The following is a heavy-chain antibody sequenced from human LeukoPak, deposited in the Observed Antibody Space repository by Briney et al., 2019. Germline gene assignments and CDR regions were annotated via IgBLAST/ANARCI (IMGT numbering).Heavy chain of an antibody. CDR1: GGSISSYY. J-gene: IGHJ4*02. V-gene: IGHV4-59*01. CDR3: ARGADSSGYYSIFYFDY. D-gene: IGHD3-22*01. Sequence: PSETLSLTCTVSGGSISSYYWNWIRQPPGKGLEWIGYIYYSGSTNYNPSLKSRVTISVDTSKNQFSLRLSSVTAADTAVYYCARGADSSGYYSIFYFDYWGQGTLVTVSS. CDR2: IYYSGST.